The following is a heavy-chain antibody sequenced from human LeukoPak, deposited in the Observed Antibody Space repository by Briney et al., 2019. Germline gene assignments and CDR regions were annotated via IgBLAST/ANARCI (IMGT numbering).Heavy chain of an antibody. Sequence: GGSLRLSCAASGFTFSSYGMHWVRQAPGKGLEWVAFIRYDGSNKYYADSVKGRFTISRDNSKNSLYLQMNSLRAEDTAVYYCARDTFLGALGHDYWGQGTLVTVSS. D-gene: IGHD3-16*01. CDR2: IRYDGSNK. CDR3: ARDTFLGALGHDY. CDR1: GFTFSSYG. V-gene: IGHV3-30*02. J-gene: IGHJ4*02.